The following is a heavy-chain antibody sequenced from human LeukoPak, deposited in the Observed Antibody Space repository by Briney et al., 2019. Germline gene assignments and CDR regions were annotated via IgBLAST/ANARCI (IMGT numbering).Heavy chain of an antibody. V-gene: IGHV3-30*04. D-gene: IGHD6-19*01. CDR2: ISYDGSNK. CDR3: ARVGQWLVTDY. J-gene: IGHJ4*02. CDR1: GFTFSSYA. Sequence: PGRSLRLSCAASGFTFSSYAMHWVRQAPGKGLEWVAVISYDGSNKYYADSVKGRFTISRDNSKNTLYLQMNSLRAEDTAVYYCARVGQWLVTDYWGQGTLVTVSS.